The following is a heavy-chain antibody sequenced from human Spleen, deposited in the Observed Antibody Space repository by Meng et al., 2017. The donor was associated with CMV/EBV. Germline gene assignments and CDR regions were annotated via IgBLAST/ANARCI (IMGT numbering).Heavy chain of an antibody. J-gene: IGHJ4*02. D-gene: IGHD6-6*01. V-gene: IGHV4-30-4*08. CDR3: ARDGRRYSSSSYFDY. CDR1: GDSISSGDYY. Sequence: LRLSCTVSGDSISSGDYYWTWIRQPPGKGLEWIGYVYFSGSTYYIPSLKNRLTISVDTSKNHFFLKLSSVTSADTAVYYCARDGRRYSSSSYFDYWGQGMLVTVSS. CDR2: VYFSGST.